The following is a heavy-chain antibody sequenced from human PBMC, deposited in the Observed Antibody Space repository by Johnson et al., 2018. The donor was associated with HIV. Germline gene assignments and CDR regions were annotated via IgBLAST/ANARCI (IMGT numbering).Heavy chain of an antibody. D-gene: IGHD4-17*01. CDR2: IYSGGST. Sequence: VQLVESGGGLVQPGGSLRLSCAAYGFTVSGNYMSWVRQAPGKGLEWVSVIYSGGSTSYADSVKGRFPISRDNSKKTLYLQMKSLRAEDRALYYGAREGWDGDYVDAFDIWGQGAMVTVSS. CDR1: GFTVSGNY. V-gene: IGHV3-66*01. CDR3: AREGWDGDYVDAFDI. J-gene: IGHJ3*02.